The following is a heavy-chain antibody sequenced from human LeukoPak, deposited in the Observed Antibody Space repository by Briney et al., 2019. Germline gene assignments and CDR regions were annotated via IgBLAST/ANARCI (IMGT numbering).Heavy chain of an antibody. V-gene: IGHV1-2*02. Sequence: ASVKVSCKASGGTFSSYAISWVRQAPGQGLEWMGWINPNSGGTNYAQKFQGRVTMTRDTSISTAYMELSRLRSDDTAVYYCARGDSSSWYLPGDYWGQGTLVTVSS. CDR3: ARGDSSSWYLPGDY. J-gene: IGHJ4*02. CDR2: INPNSGGT. CDR1: GGTFSSYA. D-gene: IGHD6-13*01.